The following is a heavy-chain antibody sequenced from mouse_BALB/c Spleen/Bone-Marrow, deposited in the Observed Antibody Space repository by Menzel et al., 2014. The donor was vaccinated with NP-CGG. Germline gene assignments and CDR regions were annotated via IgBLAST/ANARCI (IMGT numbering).Heavy chain of an antibody. Sequence: VQLQQSGAELAKPGASVKMSCKASGYTFTRYWMHWVKQRPGQGLEWIGYINPSTGDTEYNQKFKDKATLTADMSSSTAYMQLSSATSEDSAVYYCARCNYEAMDSWGQGTSGTDPS. CDR1: GYTFTRYW. CDR3: ARCNYEAMDS. V-gene: IGHV1-7*01. D-gene: IGHD2-1*01. J-gene: IGHJ4*01. CDR2: INPSTGDT.